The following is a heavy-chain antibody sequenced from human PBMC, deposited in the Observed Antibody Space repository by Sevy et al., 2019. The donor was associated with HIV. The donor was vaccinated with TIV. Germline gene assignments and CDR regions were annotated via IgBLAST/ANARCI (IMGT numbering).Heavy chain of an antibody. CDR1: GFTFSSYW. CDR3: AREDYGWGSYRQGIDY. J-gene: IGHJ4*02. CDR2: IKQDGSEK. D-gene: IGHD3-16*02. Sequence: GGSLRLSCAASGFTFSSYWMSWVRQAPGKGLEWVANIKQDGSEKYYVDSVKGRFNISRDNAKNSLYLQMNSLRAEETGWDYWAREDYGWGSYRQGIDYWGQGTLVTVSS. V-gene: IGHV3-7*01.